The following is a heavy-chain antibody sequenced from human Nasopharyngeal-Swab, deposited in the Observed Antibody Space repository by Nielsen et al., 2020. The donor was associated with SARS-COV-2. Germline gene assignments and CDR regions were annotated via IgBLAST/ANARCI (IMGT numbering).Heavy chain of an antibody. V-gene: IGHV3-48*03. Sequence: GGSLRLSWAASGFTFRSYEMNWVRQAPGKGLEWVSYISSSGSTRYYADSVKGRFTISRDNAKNSLYLQMNSLRAEDTAVYYCARDYCSSTSCYDYWGQGTLVTVSS. J-gene: IGHJ4*02. CDR1: GFTFRSYE. D-gene: IGHD2-2*01. CDR3: ARDYCSSTSCYDY. CDR2: ISSSGSTR.